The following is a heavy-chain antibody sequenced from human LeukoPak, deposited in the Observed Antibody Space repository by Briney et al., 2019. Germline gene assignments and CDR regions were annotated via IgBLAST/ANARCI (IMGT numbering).Heavy chain of an antibody. CDR3: AKGREDYYDSSGYYSFDY. CDR2: ISWNSGSI. CDR1: GFTFDVYA. D-gene: IGHD3-22*01. Sequence: SLRLSCAASGFTFDVYAMHWVRQAPGEGLEWVSGISWNSGSIGYADSVKGRFTISRDNAKNALYLQMNSLRAEDTALYYCAKGREDYYDSSGYYSFDYWGQGTLVTVSS. J-gene: IGHJ4*02. V-gene: IGHV3-9*01.